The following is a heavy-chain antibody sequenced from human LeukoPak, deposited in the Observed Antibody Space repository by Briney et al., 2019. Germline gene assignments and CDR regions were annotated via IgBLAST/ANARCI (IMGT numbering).Heavy chain of an antibody. CDR3: ARDSYDILTGSDGYLNWFDP. J-gene: IGHJ5*02. V-gene: IGHV1-3*01. CDR2: INAGNGNT. Sequence: ASVKVSCKASGYTFTSYAMHWVRQAPGQRLEWMGWINAGNGNTKYSQKFQGRVTITRDTSASTAYMELSSLRSEDTAVYYCARDSYDILTGSDGYLNWFDPWGQGTLVTVSS. D-gene: IGHD3-9*01. CDR1: GYTFTSYA.